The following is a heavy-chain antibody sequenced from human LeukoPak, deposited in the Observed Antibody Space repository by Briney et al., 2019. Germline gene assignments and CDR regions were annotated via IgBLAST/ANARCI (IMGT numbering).Heavy chain of an antibody. CDR1: GFTFSSYA. CDR3: AKEERSSWAFDI. J-gene: IGHJ3*02. Sequence: PGGSLRLSCAASGFTFSSYAMSWVRQAPGKGLEWVSSISCSGGSTYYPDSVKGRFTISRDNSKNELYLKMSSLRAEDTAVYYCAKEERSSWAFDIWGQGTMVTVSS. CDR2: ISCSGGST. D-gene: IGHD6-13*01. V-gene: IGHV3-23*01.